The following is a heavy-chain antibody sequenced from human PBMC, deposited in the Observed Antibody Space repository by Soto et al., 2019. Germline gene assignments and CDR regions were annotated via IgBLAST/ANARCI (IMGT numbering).Heavy chain of an antibody. Sequence: QVQLQQWGAGPLRPLETLSLTCGVSGGSFSGYYWAWIRQSPGRGRGWIGEINDRGSINYNPSLTSRVSISVDTSKNHYSLNLRSVTAADTAVYYCARESHDILTGPPWVWYFDLWGRGTLVTVSS. CDR1: GGSFSGYY. CDR2: INDRGSI. J-gene: IGHJ2*01. V-gene: IGHV4-34*01. CDR3: ARESHDILTGPPWVWYFDL. D-gene: IGHD3-9*01.